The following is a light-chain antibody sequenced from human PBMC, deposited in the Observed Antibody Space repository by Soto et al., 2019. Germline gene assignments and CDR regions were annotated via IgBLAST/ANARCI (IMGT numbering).Light chain of an antibody. V-gene: IGKV3-20*01. CDR3: QQYGGAPWT. Sequence: EIVLTQSPGTLSLSPGERATLFCRASQSVSSNYLAWLQQRPGQPPRLLISGASSRATGIPDRFSGSGSGTDFTLTISRLEPEDFAVYHCQQYGGAPWTFGQGTKVDIK. CDR1: QSVSSNY. CDR2: GAS. J-gene: IGKJ1*01.